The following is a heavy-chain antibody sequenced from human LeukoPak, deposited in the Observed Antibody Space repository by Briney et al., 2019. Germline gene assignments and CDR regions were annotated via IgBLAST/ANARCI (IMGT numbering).Heavy chain of an antibody. J-gene: IGHJ5*02. CDR1: GGSTNRNSYY. Sequence: SETLSLTCTVSGGSTNRNSYYWGWIRQPPGKGLEWIGSIYYGGSTYYNPSLKSRVTISVDTSKNQFSLKVTSVTAADTAAYYCARDAHCTGVSCYSPYNWFDPWGQGTLVTVSS. V-gene: IGHV4-39*07. CDR3: ARDAHCTGVSCYSPYNWFDP. CDR2: IYYGGST. D-gene: IGHD2-15*01.